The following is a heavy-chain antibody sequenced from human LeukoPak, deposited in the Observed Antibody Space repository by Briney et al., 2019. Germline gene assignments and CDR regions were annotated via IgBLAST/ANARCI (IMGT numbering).Heavy chain of an antibody. Sequence: SETLSLTCTVSGGSISSYYWSWIRQPPGKGLEWIGYIYYSGSTNYNPSLKSRVTISVDMSKNQFSLKLSSVTAADTAVYYCARGEYQLLGLDYWGQGTLVTVSS. CDR2: IYYSGST. CDR1: GGSISSYY. V-gene: IGHV4-59*01. CDR3: ARGEYQLLGLDY. D-gene: IGHD2-2*01. J-gene: IGHJ4*02.